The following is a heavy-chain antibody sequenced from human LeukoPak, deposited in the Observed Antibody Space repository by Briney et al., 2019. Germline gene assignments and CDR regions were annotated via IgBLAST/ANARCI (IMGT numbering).Heavy chain of an antibody. D-gene: IGHD6-13*01. J-gene: IGHJ4*02. CDR2: ISGSGGST. Sequence: PGGSLRLSCAASGFTFSSYGMSWVRQAPGKGLEWVSAISGSGGSTYYADSVKGRFTISRDNSKNTLYLQMNSLRAEDTAVYYCAKSDLAAAGTRGFDYWGQGTLVTVSS. CDR3: AKSDLAAAGTRGFDY. V-gene: IGHV3-23*01. CDR1: GFTFSSYG.